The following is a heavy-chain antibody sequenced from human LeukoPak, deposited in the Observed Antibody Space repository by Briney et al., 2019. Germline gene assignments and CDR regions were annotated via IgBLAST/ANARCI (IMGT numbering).Heavy chain of an antibody. CDR1: GFTFSMYW. CDR2: IKQDGSEE. V-gene: IGHV3-7*03. D-gene: IGHD6-19*01. Sequence: GSLRLSCAASGFTFSMYWMSWARQAPGKGLEWVASIKQDGSEEFYVDSVKGRFTISRDNAKNSLYLQMNSLRTEDMALYHCAKDRYSSGWSPHMDVWGKGTTVTISS. CDR3: AKDRYSSGWSPHMDV. J-gene: IGHJ6*03.